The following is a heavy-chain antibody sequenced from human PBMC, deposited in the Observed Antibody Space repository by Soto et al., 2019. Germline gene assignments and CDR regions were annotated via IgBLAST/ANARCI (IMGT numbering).Heavy chain of an antibody. CDR2: ISWNSGTI. J-gene: IGHJ6*02. Sequence: VQLVESGGGLVQPGRSLRLSCAASGFTFDDYAMHWVRQAPGKGLEWVSGISWNSGTIGYADSVKGRFTISRDNAKNSLYLQMNSLRAEDTALYYCAKDSGSGRYHYYYGMDVWGQGTTVTVSS. V-gene: IGHV3-9*01. CDR3: AKDSGSGRYHYYYGMDV. CDR1: GFTFDDYA. D-gene: IGHD6-19*01.